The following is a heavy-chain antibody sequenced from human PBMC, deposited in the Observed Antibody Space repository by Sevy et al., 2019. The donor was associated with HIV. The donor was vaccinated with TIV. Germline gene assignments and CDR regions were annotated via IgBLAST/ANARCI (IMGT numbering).Heavy chain of an antibody. J-gene: IGHJ4*02. Sequence: GGSLRLSCAASGFTFSKYSMSWVRQPPGKGLEWVSTLSFGCGEINYADTVKGRFTISRDNSKNSVYLQMNNLRPEDTAVYYCAREGMTKPNDYWGQGTLVTVSS. CDR1: GFTFSKYS. D-gene: IGHD4-17*01. CDR2: LSFGCGEI. V-gene: IGHV3-23*01. CDR3: AREGMTKPNDY.